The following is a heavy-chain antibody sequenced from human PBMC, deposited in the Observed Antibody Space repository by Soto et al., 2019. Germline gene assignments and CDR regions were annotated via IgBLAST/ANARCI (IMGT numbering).Heavy chain of an antibody. Sequence: GGSLRLSCAASGFTFSSYAMSWVRQAPGKGLEWVSAISGSGGSTYYADSVKGRFTISRDNSKNTLYLQMNSLRAEDTAVYYCARDRGSSGYYYVHYYYYGMDVWGQGTTVTVSS. D-gene: IGHD3-22*01. CDR2: ISGSGGST. V-gene: IGHV3-23*01. J-gene: IGHJ6*02. CDR3: ARDRGSSGYYYVHYYYYGMDV. CDR1: GFTFSSYA.